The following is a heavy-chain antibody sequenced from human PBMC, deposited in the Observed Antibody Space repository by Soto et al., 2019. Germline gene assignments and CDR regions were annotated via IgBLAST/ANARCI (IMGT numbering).Heavy chain of an antibody. Sequence: GGSLRLSCAASGFTFSSYAMSWVRQAPGKGLEWVSAISGSGGSTYYADSVKGRFTISRDNSKSTLYLQMNSLRAEDTAVYYCAKDRVSSSLGRYGMDVWGQGTTVTVSS. J-gene: IGHJ6*02. CDR1: GFTFSSYA. CDR3: AKDRVSSSLGRYGMDV. V-gene: IGHV3-23*01. CDR2: ISGSGGST. D-gene: IGHD6-6*01.